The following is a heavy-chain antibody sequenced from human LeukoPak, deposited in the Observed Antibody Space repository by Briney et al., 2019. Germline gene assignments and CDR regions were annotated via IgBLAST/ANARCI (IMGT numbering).Heavy chain of an antibody. CDR3: ATWYTIGWYYD. J-gene: IGHJ4*02. V-gene: IGHV3-74*01. Sequence: GGSLRLSCAASGFTFSNYWMHWVRQAPGKGLVWVSRINSDESITTYADSVKGRFTISRDNAKNTLYLQMNSLRAEDTAVYYCATWYTIGWYYDWGQGTLVTVSS. CDR2: INSDESIT. CDR1: GFTFSNYW. D-gene: IGHD6-19*01.